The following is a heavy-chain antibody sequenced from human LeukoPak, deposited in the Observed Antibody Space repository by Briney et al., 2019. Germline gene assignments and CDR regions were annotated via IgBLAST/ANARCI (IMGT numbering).Heavy chain of an antibody. J-gene: IGHJ4*02. CDR2: IKSKTDGGTT. Sequence: KSGGSLRLSCAASGFTFSNGWMSWVRQAPGKGLEWVGRIKSKTDGGTTEYDAPVKGRCTNSKDDSKNTLYLQMNSLKTEDTAVYYCTTDRYCSSTSCPGAFDHWGQGTLVTVSS. CDR1: GFTFSNGW. CDR3: TTDRYCSSTSCPGAFDH. D-gene: IGHD2-2*01. V-gene: IGHV3-15*01.